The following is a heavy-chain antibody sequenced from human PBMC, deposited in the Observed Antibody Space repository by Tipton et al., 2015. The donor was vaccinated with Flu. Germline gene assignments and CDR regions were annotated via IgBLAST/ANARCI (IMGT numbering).Heavy chain of an antibody. CDR3: ARHTGDSVRGVIDY. Sequence: TLSLTCTVSGASISSSYWTWVRQSPGKGLEWIGYIYYSGSTNYNPSLESRVTISVDTSKNQFSLRLSSVTAADTAVYYCARHTGDSVRGVIDYWGQGTLVTVSS. V-gene: IGHV4-59*08. D-gene: IGHD3-10*02. CDR1: GASISSSY. CDR2: IYYSGST. J-gene: IGHJ4*02.